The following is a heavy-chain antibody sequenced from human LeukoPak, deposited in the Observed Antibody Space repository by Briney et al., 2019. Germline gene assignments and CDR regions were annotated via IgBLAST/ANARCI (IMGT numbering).Heavy chain of an antibody. J-gene: IGHJ4*02. V-gene: IGHV3-7*04. CDR1: GFTFSSDW. CDR2: IKQAGSEK. Sequence: PGGSLRLSSAASGFTFSSDWMSSGRQAPGKGLEWWANIKQAGSEKSYVGSVKGGFTISRANAKNSLYLQMNSLRAEDTAVYYCARGDGHYYDSSGYYDWGQGTLVTVSS. CDR3: ARGDGHYYDSSGYYD. D-gene: IGHD3-22*01.